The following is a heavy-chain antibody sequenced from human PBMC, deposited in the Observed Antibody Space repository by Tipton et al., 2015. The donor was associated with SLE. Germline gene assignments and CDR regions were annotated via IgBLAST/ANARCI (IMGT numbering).Heavy chain of an antibody. V-gene: IGHV3-33*01. CDR1: GFTFSSYG. J-gene: IGHJ3*02. CDR3: ARWGISAAHDAFDI. Sequence: SLRLSCAASGFTFSSYGMHWVRQAPGKGLEWVAVIWYDGSKIYYVASVEGRFTISRDNSKNTLYLQMNSLSAEDTAVYYCARWGISAAHDAFDIWGQGTMVTVSS. D-gene: IGHD6-13*01. CDR2: IWYDGSKI.